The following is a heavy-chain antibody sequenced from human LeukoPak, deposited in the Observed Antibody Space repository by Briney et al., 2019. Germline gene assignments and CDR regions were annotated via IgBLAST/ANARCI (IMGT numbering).Heavy chain of an antibody. J-gene: IGHJ4*02. CDR3: ANAPIFGPVDY. CDR2: ISGSGGST. V-gene: IGHV3-23*01. Sequence: GGSLRLSCAASGFTFSSYAMSWVRKAPGKGLDWISAISGSGGSTYYADSVKGRFTISRDNSKNTLYLQMNSLRAEDTAVYYCANAPIFGPVDYWGQGTLVTVSS. CDR1: GFTFSSYA. D-gene: IGHD3-10*01.